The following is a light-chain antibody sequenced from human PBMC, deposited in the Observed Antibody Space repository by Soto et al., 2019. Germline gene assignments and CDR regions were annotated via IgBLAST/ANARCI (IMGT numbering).Light chain of an antibody. Sequence: EIVMTQSPATLSVSPVEVATLSCRASQGIGDTLAWYQQKPGQTPRLLIYDTSIRATGVPARFSGSRSGAEFTLTISSLQSEDFAVYYCQHYVTWPLTFGGGTKVE. J-gene: IGKJ4*01. CDR2: DTS. CDR3: QHYVTWPLT. CDR1: QGIGDT. V-gene: IGKV3-15*01.